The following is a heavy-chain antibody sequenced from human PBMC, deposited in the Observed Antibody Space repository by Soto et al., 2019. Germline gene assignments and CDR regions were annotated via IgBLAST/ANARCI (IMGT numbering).Heavy chain of an antibody. Sequence: GSLRLSCAASGFTFNRYYMRWVRQAPGKGLEGVSGISGPGDDTYYTDSVKGRFTISRDNSQNTLYLEMSSLRVDDTAVYYCAKDDTVWSLDSWGQGILVTVSS. V-gene: IGHV3-23*01. CDR3: AKDDTVWSLDS. D-gene: IGHD2-21*01. J-gene: IGHJ4*02. CDR2: ISGPGDDT. CDR1: GFTFNRYY.